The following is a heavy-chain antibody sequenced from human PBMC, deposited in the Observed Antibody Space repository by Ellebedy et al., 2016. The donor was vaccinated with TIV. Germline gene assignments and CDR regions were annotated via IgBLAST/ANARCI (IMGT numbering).Heavy chain of an antibody. D-gene: IGHD3-22*01. CDR1: GGSISSYY. CDR2: IYYSGST. J-gene: IGHJ4*02. CDR3: ARASYYYDSSGSTGPFDY. V-gene: IGHV4-59*12. Sequence: SETLSLXCTVSGGSISSYYWSWIRQPPGKGLEWIGYIYYSGSTNYNPSLKSRVTISVDTSKNQFSLKLSSVTAADTAVYYCARASYYYDSSGSTGPFDYWGQGTLVTVSS.